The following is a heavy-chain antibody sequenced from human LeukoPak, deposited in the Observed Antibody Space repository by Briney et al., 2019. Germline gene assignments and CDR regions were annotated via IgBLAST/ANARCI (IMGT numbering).Heavy chain of an antibody. J-gene: IGHJ4*02. CDR1: GYSFTGFW. CDR2: IYPGDSDT. Sequence: GESLKVSCRASGYSFTGFWVGWVRQMSGKGLEWMGIIYPGDSDTRYGPSFQGQVTISADKSTSTAYLQWSSLKASDSAMYYCATLKGGEDTETDYWGQGTLVTVSS. D-gene: IGHD3-16*01. V-gene: IGHV5-51*01. CDR3: ATLKGGEDTETDY.